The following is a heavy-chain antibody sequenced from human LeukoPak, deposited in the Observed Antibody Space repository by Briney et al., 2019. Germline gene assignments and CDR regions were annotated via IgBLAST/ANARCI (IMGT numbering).Heavy chain of an antibody. Sequence: SETLSLTCTVSGGSIISRSYYWGWIRQPPGTGLEWIGSIYYSGSTSYNPSLKSRVTISVDTSKNQFSLKLSSVTAADTAVYYCARVPWPRRNWFDPWGQGTLVTVSS. V-gene: IGHV4-39*01. CDR1: GGSIISRSYY. CDR2: IYYSGST. D-gene: IGHD2-2*01. CDR3: ARVPWPRRNWFDP. J-gene: IGHJ5*02.